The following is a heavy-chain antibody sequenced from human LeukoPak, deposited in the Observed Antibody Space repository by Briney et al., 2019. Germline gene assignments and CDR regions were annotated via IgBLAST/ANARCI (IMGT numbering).Heavy chain of an antibody. CDR3: ARGGVVVNDLCVY. Sequence: GGSLRLSCAASGFTFSSYAMHWVRQAPGKGLEWVAVISYDGTNKYYADSVKGRFTISRDNSKNTLYLQMNSLRAEDTAVYYCARGGVVVNDLCVYWGQGTLVTVSS. J-gene: IGHJ4*02. D-gene: IGHD3-22*01. V-gene: IGHV3-30-3*01. CDR2: ISYDGTNK. CDR1: GFTFSSYA.